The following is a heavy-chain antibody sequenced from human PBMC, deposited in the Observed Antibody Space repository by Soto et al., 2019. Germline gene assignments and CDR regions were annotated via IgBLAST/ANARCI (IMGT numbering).Heavy chain of an antibody. CDR1: GLTFSTFW. J-gene: IGHJ4*02. CDR2: INSDGSST. V-gene: IGHV3-74*01. CDR3: ARAFEY. Sequence: EVQLVESGGGLVQPGGSLRLSCEASGLTFSTFWMHWVRQAPGEGLVWVSRINSDGSSTNYADSVKGRVTISSDNPKNTLYLQLNSLRPEDTPVYYWARAFEYWGQGTLVTVSS.